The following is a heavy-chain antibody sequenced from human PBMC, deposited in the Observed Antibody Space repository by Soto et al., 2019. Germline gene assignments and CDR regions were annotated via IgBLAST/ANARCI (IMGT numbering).Heavy chain of an antibody. D-gene: IGHD6-13*01. J-gene: IGHJ1*01. Sequence: QVPLVQSGAEVKKPGSSVKVSCKASGGTFSSYPISWVRQAPGQGLEWMGRIIPILGIANYAQKFQGRVTITADKSTSTAYMELSSLRSEDTAVYYCARWAAAGAEYFQHWGQGTLVTVSS. CDR1: GGTFSSYP. CDR2: IIPILGIA. CDR3: ARWAAAGAEYFQH. V-gene: IGHV1-69*02.